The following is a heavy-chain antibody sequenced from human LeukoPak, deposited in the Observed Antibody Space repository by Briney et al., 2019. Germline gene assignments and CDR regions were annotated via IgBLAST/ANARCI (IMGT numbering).Heavy chain of an antibody. CDR1: GGSITSGGYF. CDR3: ARGGGGIVVVVAATHQAGNWFDP. J-gene: IGHJ5*02. CDR2: IYYSGST. V-gene: IGHV4-31*03. D-gene: IGHD2-15*01. Sequence: PSETLSLTCTVSGGSITSGGYFWTWIRQHPGKGLEWIGYIYYSGSTYYNPSLKSRVTISLDTSENQFSLKLSSVTAADTAVYYCARGGGGIVVVVAATHQAGNWFDPWGQGTLVTVSS.